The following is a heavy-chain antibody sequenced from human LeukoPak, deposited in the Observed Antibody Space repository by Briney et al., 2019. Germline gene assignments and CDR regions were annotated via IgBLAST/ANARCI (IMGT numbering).Heavy chain of an antibody. J-gene: IGHJ6*03. Sequence: PSETLSLTCTVSGGSIGSSSYYWGWIRQPPGKGLEWIATIYYSGSTYYNPSLKSRVTISVDTSKTQFSLKLSSVTAADTAVYYCARIWYSIYYHYYMDVWGKGTTVTVSS. CDR1: GGSIGSSSYY. CDR2: IYYSGST. V-gene: IGHV4-39*01. D-gene: IGHD1-26*01. CDR3: ARIWYSIYYHYYMDV.